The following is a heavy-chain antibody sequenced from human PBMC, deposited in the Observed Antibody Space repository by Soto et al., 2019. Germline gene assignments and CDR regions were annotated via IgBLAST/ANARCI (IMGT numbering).Heavy chain of an antibody. CDR2: IYHSGST. Sequence: SETLSLTCAVSGGSISSGGYSWSWIRQPPGKGLEWIGYIYHSGSTYYNPSLKSRVTISVDRSKNQFSLKLSSVTAADTAVYYCARDFAAAGKNWWFDPWGQGTLVTVSS. CDR1: GGSISSGGYS. V-gene: IGHV4-30-2*01. D-gene: IGHD6-13*01. CDR3: ARDFAAAGKNWWFDP. J-gene: IGHJ5*02.